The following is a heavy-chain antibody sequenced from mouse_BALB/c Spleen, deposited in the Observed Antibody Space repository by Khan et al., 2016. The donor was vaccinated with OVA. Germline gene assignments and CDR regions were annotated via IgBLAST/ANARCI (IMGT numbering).Heavy chain of an antibody. D-gene: IGHD6-2*01. CDR2: INPSTGYT. Sequence: VQLQQSGAELAKPGAPVKMSCTASGYTFTTYWIHWIKQRPGQGLEWIGYINPSTGYTEYNKKFKDKATLTADESSSTAYMQLNRLTSADSAVXYCTRRGLFGLFAYWGQGTLVTVSA. V-gene: IGHV1-7*01. CDR1: GYTFTTYW. CDR3: TRRGLFGLFAY. J-gene: IGHJ3*01.